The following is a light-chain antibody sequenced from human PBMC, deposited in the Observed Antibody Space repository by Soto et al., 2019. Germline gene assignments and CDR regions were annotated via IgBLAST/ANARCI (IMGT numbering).Light chain of an antibody. CDR1: GSDVASYDY. CDR3: SSYADTNNLV. Sequence: QSALIQPPSASGSPGHSITISCTGTGSDVASYDYVSWYQQRPGRAPKLIIFEVTRRPSGVPDRFSGSKSGNTASLTVSVLQAEDEADYYCSSYADTNNLVFGGGTKLTVL. CDR2: EVT. J-gene: IGLJ2*01. V-gene: IGLV2-8*01.